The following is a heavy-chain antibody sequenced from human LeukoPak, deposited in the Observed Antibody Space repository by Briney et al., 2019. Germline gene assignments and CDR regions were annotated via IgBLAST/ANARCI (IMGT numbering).Heavy chain of an antibody. V-gene: IGHV3-30*03. D-gene: IGHD1-26*01. CDR1: GFTFSASG. CDR3: ARPSGSYRSAFDY. Sequence: GGSLRLSCAASGFTFSASGMHWVRQAPGKGLEWVAVIAYDGTKDYYADSVKGRFTISRDNSKNTLYLQMNSLRAEDTAVYYCARPSGSYRSAFDYWGQGTLVTVSS. J-gene: IGHJ4*02. CDR2: IAYDGTKD.